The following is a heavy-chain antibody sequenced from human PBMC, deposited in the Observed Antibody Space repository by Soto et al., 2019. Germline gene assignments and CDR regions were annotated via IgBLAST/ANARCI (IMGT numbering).Heavy chain of an antibody. V-gene: IGHV1-69*13. CDR2: IIPIFGTA. CDR3: ARVAFYDYVWGSYRF. Sequence: SVKVSCKASGGTFSSYAISWVRQAPGQGLEWMGGIIPIFGTANYAQKFQGRVTITADESTSTAYMELSSLRSEDTAVYYCARVAFYDYVWGSYRFWGQGTLVTVSS. D-gene: IGHD3-16*02. CDR1: GGTFSSYA. J-gene: IGHJ4*02.